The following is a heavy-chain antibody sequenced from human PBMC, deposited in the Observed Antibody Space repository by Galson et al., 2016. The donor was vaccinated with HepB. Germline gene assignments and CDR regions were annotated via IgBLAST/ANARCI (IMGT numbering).Heavy chain of an antibody. CDR1: GFTVSNNY. D-gene: IGHD1-7*01. Sequence: SLRLSCAASGFTVSNNYMSWVRQAPGKGLEWVSVIYSGGRTYYADSVKGRFTISRDNSKNTLYLQVNSLRAEDTAVYYCARDEIAGTTGDYWGQGTLVTVSS. CDR2: IYSGGRT. V-gene: IGHV3-53*01. J-gene: IGHJ4*02. CDR3: ARDEIAGTTGDY.